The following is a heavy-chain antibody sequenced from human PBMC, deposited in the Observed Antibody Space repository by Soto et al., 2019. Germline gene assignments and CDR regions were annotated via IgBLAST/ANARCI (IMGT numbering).Heavy chain of an antibody. V-gene: IGHV3-53*02. D-gene: IGHD3-22*01. CDR2: IYSGGST. CDR3: ARWVVVITADYGMDV. Sequence: EVQLVETGGGLIQPGGSLRLSCAASGFTVSSNYMSWVRQAPGKGLEWVSAIYSGGSTYYADSVKGRFTISRDNSKNTQYLKMDSMRVEDRAVYYCARWVVVITADYGMDVWGKGTTVTVSS. CDR1: GFTVSSNY. J-gene: IGHJ6*04.